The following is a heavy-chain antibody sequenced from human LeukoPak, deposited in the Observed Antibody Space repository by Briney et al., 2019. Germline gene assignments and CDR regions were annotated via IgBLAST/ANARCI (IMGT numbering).Heavy chain of an antibody. CDR3: ARPGGYCSSTSCNYYYYYMDV. CDR1: GGSFSGYY. Sequence: PSETLSLTCAVYGGSFSGYYLSWIRQPPGKGLEWIGEINHSGSTNYNPSLKSRVTISVDTSKNQFSLKLSSVTAADTAVYYCARPGGYCSSTSCNYYYYYMDVWGKGTTVTVSS. V-gene: IGHV4-34*01. J-gene: IGHJ6*03. CDR2: INHSGST. D-gene: IGHD2-2*01.